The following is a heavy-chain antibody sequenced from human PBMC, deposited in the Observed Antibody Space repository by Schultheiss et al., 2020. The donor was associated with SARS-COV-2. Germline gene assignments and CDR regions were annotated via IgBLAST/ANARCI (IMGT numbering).Heavy chain of an antibody. CDR2: IIPIFGTA. J-gene: IGHJ4*02. Sequence: KIPCKASGGTFSSYAISWVRQAPGQGLEWMGGIIPIFGTANYAQKFQGRVTITADESTSTAYMELNSLRAEDTAVYYCARDPSTYCSSTSCYSPSDYWGQGTLVTVSS. V-gene: IGHV1-69*01. CDR1: GGTFSSYA. D-gene: IGHD2-2*01. CDR3: ARDPSTYCSSTSCYSPSDY.